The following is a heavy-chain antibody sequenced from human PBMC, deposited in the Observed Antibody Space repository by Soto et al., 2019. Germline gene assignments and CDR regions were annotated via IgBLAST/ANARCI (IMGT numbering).Heavy chain of an antibody. CDR1: GFTFSDYA. V-gene: IGHV3-30*18. Sequence: VQLVESGGGVVQPGRSLRLSCAASGFTFSDYAMHWVRQAPGKGLEWVAVVSHDGRNTHYADSVKGRFPISRDSSKNTVSMEMTSMRAEDTAVDYCAKGGRQWLVTSDFNYWGQGALVTVSS. CDR3: AKGGRQWLVTSDFNY. CDR2: VSHDGRNT. J-gene: IGHJ4*02. D-gene: IGHD6-19*01.